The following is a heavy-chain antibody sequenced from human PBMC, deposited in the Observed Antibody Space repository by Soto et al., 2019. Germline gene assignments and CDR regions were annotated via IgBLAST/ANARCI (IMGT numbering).Heavy chain of an antibody. D-gene: IGHD5-18*01. CDR1: GGSISSGDCY. J-gene: IGHJ5*02. CDR2: IYYSGST. CDR3: ARDANYVHTAMALRFNWCDP. Sequence: SDPLSLTCTVSGGSISSGDCYWSWIRQPPGKGLEWIGYIYYSGSTYYNPSLKSRVTISVDTSKNQFSLKLSSVTAADTAVYYCARDANYVHTAMALRFNWCDPWGQGTLLTVSS. V-gene: IGHV4-30-4*02.